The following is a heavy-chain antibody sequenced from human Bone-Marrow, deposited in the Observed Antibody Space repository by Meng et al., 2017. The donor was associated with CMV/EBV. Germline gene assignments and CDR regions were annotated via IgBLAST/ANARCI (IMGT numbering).Heavy chain of an antibody. V-gene: IGHV1-2*02. J-gene: IGHJ4*02. Sequence: GGSLRLSCKASGYTFTGYYMHWVRQAPGQGLEWMGWINPNSGGTNYAQKFQGRVTMTRDTSISTACMELSRLRSDDTAVYYCASDYCDTTTCDIWGQGTLVTVSS. D-gene: IGHD2/OR15-2a*01. CDR2: INPNSGGT. CDR3: ASDYCDTTTCDI. CDR1: GYTFTGYY.